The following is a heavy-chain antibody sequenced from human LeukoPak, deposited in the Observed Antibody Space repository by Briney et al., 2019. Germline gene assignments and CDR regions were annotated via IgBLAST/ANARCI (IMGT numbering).Heavy chain of an antibody. D-gene: IGHD1-26*01. V-gene: IGHV3-11*01. CDR1: GFTFSDYY. Sequence: GGSLRLSCAASGFTFSDYYMSWIRQAPGKGLEWVSYISSSGSTIYYADSVKGRFTISRDNAKNSLYLQMNSLRAEDTAVYYCARDRYVGATTAGDSDSWGQGTLVTVSS. CDR2: ISSSGSTI. CDR3: ARDRYVGATTAGDSDS. J-gene: IGHJ4*02.